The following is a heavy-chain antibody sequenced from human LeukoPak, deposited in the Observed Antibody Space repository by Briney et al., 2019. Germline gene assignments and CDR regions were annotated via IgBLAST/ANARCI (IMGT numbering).Heavy chain of an antibody. CDR1: GFTFSSYS. J-gene: IGHJ3*02. D-gene: IGHD1-26*01. Sequence: PGGSLRLSCAASGFTFSSYSMNWVRQAPGKGLEWVSYISSSSSTIYYADSVKGRFTISRDNAKNSLYLQMNSLRAEDTAVYYCAREVGSGSYFLGAFDIWGQGTKVTVSS. CDR3: AREVGSGSYFLGAFDI. CDR2: ISSSSSTI. V-gene: IGHV3-48*01.